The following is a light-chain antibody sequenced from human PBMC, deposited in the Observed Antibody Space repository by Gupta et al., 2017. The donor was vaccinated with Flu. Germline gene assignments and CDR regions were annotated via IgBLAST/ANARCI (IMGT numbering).Light chain of an antibody. J-gene: IGLJ3*02. Sequence: VSNAWISGFTNVWAGNFVHWFRQRPGTSPVLVVSITTEGPSGIPDRFSGSNAGATASLTIAGLQAEDEAEYYCQSYGSTPASVFGGGTRLTVL. CDR1: FTNVWAGNF. CDR2: ITT. CDR3: QSYGSTPASV. V-gene: IGLV1-40*03.